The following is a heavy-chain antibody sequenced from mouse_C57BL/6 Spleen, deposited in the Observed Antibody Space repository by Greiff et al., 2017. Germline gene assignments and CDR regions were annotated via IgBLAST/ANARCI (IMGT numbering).Heavy chain of an antibody. J-gene: IGHJ1*03. CDR1: GYAFSSSW. CDR3: ARDGAYYVCGPWYLDV. Sequence: QVQLQQSGPELVKPGASVKISCKASGYAFSSSWMHWVKQRPGQGLEWIGRIYPADGDTNYNRKFKGKATLTADKSSSTAYMQLSSLTSEDSAVYVGARDGAYYVCGPWYLDVWGTGTTVTVSA. V-gene: IGHV1-82*01. D-gene: IGHD2-10*01. CDR2: IYPADGDT.